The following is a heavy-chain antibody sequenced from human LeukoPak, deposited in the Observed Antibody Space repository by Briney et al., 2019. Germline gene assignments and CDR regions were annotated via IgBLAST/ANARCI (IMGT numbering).Heavy chain of an antibody. Sequence: GGSLRLSCIASGFTLSSYGFHWVRQAPGKGLEWVAVIWTDGSKKYYADSVKGRFTISRDNSKNTLYLQMNSLRAEDTAVYYCARSGDGMDVWGQGTTVTVSS. J-gene: IGHJ6*02. V-gene: IGHV3-33*01. CDR1: GFTLSSYG. CDR2: IWTDGSKK. CDR3: ARSGDGMDV.